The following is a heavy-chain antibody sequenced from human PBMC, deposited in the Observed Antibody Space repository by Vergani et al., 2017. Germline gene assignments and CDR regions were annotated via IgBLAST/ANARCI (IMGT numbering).Heavy chain of an antibody. J-gene: IGHJ4*02. CDR2: INPSGGST. CDR1: GYTFTSYY. CDR3: AREVGATMRGRYYFDY. Sequence: QVQLVQSGAEVKKPGASVKVSCKASGYTFTSYYMHWVRQAPGQGLEWMGIINPSGGSTSYAQKFQGRVTMTRDTSTGTVYMELSSLRSEDTAVYYCAREVGATMRGRYYFDYWGQGTLVTVSS. D-gene: IGHD1-26*01. V-gene: IGHV1-46*01.